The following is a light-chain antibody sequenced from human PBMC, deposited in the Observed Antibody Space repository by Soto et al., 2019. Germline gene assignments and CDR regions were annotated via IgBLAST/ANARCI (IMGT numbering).Light chain of an antibody. J-gene: IGKJ3*01. CDR2: GAS. CDR3: QQYVGAHPFT. V-gene: IGKV3-20*01. Sequence: EIVLTQSPGTLSLSPGERATLSCRASQSVSSSYLAWYQQKPGQAPRLLISGASSRATGIPDRFSGSGSGTDFTLTIRRLEPADFAVYYLQQYVGAHPFTFGPGTKVDIK. CDR1: QSVSSSY.